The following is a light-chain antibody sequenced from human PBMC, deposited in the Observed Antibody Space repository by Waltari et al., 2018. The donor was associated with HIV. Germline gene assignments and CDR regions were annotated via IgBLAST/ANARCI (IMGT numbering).Light chain of an antibody. CDR2: GAS. CDR1: QSVSSSY. J-gene: IGKJ1*01. Sequence: EIVLTQSPGTLSLSPGERATLSCSASQSVSSSYLAWYQQKPGQSPRLLIYGASSRATCTPDMFSGSGSGTDFTLTISSLVPEDVAVYHCQQYGSAPRTFGQGTKVEIK. CDR3: QQYGSAPRT. V-gene: IGKV3-20*01.